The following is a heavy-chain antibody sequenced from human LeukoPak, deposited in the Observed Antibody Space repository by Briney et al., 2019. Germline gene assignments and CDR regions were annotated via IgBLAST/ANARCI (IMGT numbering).Heavy chain of an antibody. D-gene: IGHD6-13*01. CDR2: IYPGDSDP. J-gene: IGHJ4*02. V-gene: IGHV5-51*01. Sequence: GESLKISCKGSGYTFTTYWIGWVRQMPGKGLEWMGIIYPGDSDPRYSPSFQGQVTISADKSISTAYLQWSSLKASDSAIYYCVRHGLGSSWFGFDYWGQGTLVTVS. CDR1: GYTFTTYW. CDR3: VRHGLGSSWFGFDY.